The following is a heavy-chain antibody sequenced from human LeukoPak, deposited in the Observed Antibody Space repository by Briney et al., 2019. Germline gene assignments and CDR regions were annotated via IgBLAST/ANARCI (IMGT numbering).Heavy chain of an antibody. Sequence: GGSLRLSCAASGFTFSSYSMSWVRQAPGEGLGWVSFLSSGSSYIYYADSVKGRFTISRDTDKTSLYLQMRSLRPEDTAVYYCARGREFSYGYKYFDYWGQGTLVTVSS. CDR3: ARGREFSYGYKYFDY. D-gene: IGHD3-16*01. V-gene: IGHV3-21*01. J-gene: IGHJ4*02. CDR1: GFTFSSYS. CDR2: LSSGSSYI.